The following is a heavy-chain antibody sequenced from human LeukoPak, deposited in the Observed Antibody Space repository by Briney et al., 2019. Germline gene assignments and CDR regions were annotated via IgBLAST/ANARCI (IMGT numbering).Heavy chain of an antibody. CDR1: GFTFSSYW. D-gene: IGHD3-10*01. CDR2: IKQVGSEK. J-gene: IGHJ6*04. V-gene: IGHV3-7*03. CDR3: ARETTTMVRGVINDYYGMDV. Sequence: GGSLRLSCAASGFTFSSYWMSWVRQAPGKGLEWVANIKQVGSEKYYVDSVKGRFTISRDNAKNSLYLQMNSLRAEDTAVYYCARETTTMVRGVINDYYGMDVWGKGTTVTVSS.